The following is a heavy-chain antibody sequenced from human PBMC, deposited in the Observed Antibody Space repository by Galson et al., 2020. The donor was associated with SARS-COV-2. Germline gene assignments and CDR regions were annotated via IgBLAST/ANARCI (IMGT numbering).Heavy chain of an antibody. CDR2: INSYGSST. J-gene: IGHJ5*02. Sequence: WGSLRLSCEAPGFTFSSYLMHWVRQASGKGLVWVSRINSYGSSTLYADSVKGRFTISRDNAKNTLYLRMNSLRAEDTAVYYCARGYGGNSLGWFDPWGQGTLVTVSS. CDR3: ARGYGGNSLGWFDP. D-gene: IGHD2-21*02. V-gene: IGHV3-74*01. CDR1: GFTFSSYL.